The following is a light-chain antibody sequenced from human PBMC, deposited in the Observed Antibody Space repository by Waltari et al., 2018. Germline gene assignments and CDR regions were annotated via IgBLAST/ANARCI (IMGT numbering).Light chain of an antibody. J-gene: IGLJ3*02. CDR1: GEYSAYA. Sequence: LVLTQSPSASASLGASVTLTCSLPGEYSAYAIAWHHHLPLKGPRYLMPVNSDGSHKKGDGVSDRFSVSSYDLYRYLIITRLQSDDEAEYFCQTWGTGFQVFGTGTKLTVL. CDR3: QTWGTGFQV. V-gene: IGLV4-69*01. CDR2: VNSDGSH.